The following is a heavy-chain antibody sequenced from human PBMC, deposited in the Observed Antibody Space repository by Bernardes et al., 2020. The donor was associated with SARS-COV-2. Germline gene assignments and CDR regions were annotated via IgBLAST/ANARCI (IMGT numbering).Heavy chain of an antibody. CDR3: VKVAVETADGDY. Sequence: GGSLRLSCVASGFTFGSFSMSWVRQAPGKGLEWVSAISDSSARFFYTDSVKGRFLISRDNSRNTLFLQMNRLRADDTAVYYCVKVAVETADGDYWGQGILFTVSS. J-gene: IGHJ4*02. CDR1: GFTFGSFS. D-gene: IGHD7-27*01. CDR2: ISDSSARF. V-gene: IGHV3-23*01.